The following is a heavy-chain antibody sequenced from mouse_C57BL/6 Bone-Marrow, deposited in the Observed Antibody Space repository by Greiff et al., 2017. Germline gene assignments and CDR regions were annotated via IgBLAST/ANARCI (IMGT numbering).Heavy chain of an antibody. CDR2: IYPSDSDT. V-gene: IGHV1-61*01. CDR3: AGCGGYAIDF. J-gene: IGHJ4*01. CDR1: GYTFTSYW. Sequence: QVQLQQPGAELVRPGSSVKLSCKASGYTFTSYWMDWVKQRPGQGLEWIGNIYPSDSDTHYNQKFKDKATLTVDKPSSTPYMQLSSLASADSAVWYCAGCGGYAIDFWGRGTSVTVSS.